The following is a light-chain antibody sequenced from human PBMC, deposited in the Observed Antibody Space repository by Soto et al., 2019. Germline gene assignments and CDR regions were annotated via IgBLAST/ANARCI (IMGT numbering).Light chain of an antibody. V-gene: IGKV1-5*01. Sequence: DIQMTQSPSTLSLSLVDRVTITCRASQTISRWLAWYQQKPGRAPKLLIYDASTLESGVPSRFSGSGSETEFTLTISRLQPDDFATYFCHSRAFGQGTRLEIK. CDR1: QTISRW. CDR2: DAS. CDR3: HSRA. J-gene: IGKJ5*01.